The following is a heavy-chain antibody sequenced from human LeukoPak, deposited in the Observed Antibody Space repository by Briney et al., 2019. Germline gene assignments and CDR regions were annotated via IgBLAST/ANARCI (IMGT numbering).Heavy chain of an antibody. V-gene: IGHV3-23*01. CDR1: GFTFSSYA. D-gene: IGHD3-3*01. J-gene: IGHJ6*03. CDR3: AKAFNFWSGYYTGDYYYYMDV. CDR2: ISGSGGST. Sequence: GGSLRLSCAASGFTFSSYAMSWVRQAPGKGLEWVSAISGSGGSTYYADSVKGRFTITRDNSKNTLYLQMNSLRAEDTAVYYCAKAFNFWSGYYTGDYYYYMDVWGKGTTVTVSS.